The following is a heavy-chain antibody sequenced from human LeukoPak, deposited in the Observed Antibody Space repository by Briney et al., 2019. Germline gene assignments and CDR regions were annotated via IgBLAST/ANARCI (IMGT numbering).Heavy chain of an antibody. Sequence: GGSLRLSCAASGFTFSSYAMHWVRQAPGKGLEWVSYISSSSSTIYYADSVKGRFTISRDNAKNSLYLQMNSLRDEDTAVYYCARSRGIAVAGTRYWFDPWGQGTLVTVSS. CDR3: ARSRGIAVAGTRYWFDP. D-gene: IGHD6-19*01. J-gene: IGHJ5*02. CDR1: GFTFSSYA. CDR2: ISSSSSTI. V-gene: IGHV3-48*02.